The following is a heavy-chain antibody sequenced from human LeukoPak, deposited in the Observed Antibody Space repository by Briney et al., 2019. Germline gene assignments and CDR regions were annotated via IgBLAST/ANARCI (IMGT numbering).Heavy chain of an antibody. CDR1: GFTFSSYA. CDR3: AKSPRPYYYDSSGES. V-gene: IGHV3-23*01. D-gene: IGHD3-22*01. Sequence: RPGRSLRLSCAASGFTFSSYAMSWVRQAPGKGLEWVSAISGSGGSTYYADSVKGRFTISRDNSKNTLYLQMNSLRAEDTAVYYCAKSPRPYYYDSSGESWGQGTLVTVSS. J-gene: IGHJ4*02. CDR2: ISGSGGST.